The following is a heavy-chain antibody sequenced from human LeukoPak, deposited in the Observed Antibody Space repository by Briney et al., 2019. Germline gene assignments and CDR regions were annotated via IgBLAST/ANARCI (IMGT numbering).Heavy chain of an antibody. V-gene: IGHV4-59*01. CDR1: GGSISNYY. D-gene: IGHD1-1*01. Sequence: SETLSLTCTVSGGSISNYYWSWIRQPPGKGLERIGYIYYSGSTNYNPSLKSRVTISVDTSKNQFSLKLSSVTAADTAVYYCAREAPYKYYFDYWGQGTLVTVSS. CDR2: IYYSGST. J-gene: IGHJ4*02. CDR3: AREAPYKYYFDY.